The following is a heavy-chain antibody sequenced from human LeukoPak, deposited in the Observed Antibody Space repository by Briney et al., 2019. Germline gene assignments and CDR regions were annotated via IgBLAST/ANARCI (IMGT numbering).Heavy chain of an antibody. D-gene: IGHD2-2*03. CDR3: MRDWVGYWGDY. V-gene: IGHV1-2*02. CDR1: GFTFTRYY. Sequence: ASVKVSCKTSGFTFTRYYIHWVRGAPGQRPERRGWINTSSGGTDYAQKFQGRVVMTRDTSINTVYMEFGSLTSNASAVYYCMRDWVGYWGDYWGQGTLVTVSS. J-gene: IGHJ4*02. CDR2: INTSSGGT.